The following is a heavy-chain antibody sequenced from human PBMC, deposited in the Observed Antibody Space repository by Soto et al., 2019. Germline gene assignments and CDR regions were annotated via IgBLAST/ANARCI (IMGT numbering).Heavy chain of an antibody. J-gene: IGHJ6*02. Sequence: EVQLVESGGGLVQPGRSLRLSCAASGFTFDDYAMHWVRQAPGKGLEWVSGISWNSGTIGYADSVKGRFTISRDNAKNSLYLQMNSLRAEDTALYYCAKDMLDGSLVVYGLDVWGQGTTVTVSS. CDR1: GFTFDDYA. CDR3: AKDMLDGSLVVYGLDV. V-gene: IGHV3-9*01. D-gene: IGHD2-2*01. CDR2: ISWNSGTI.